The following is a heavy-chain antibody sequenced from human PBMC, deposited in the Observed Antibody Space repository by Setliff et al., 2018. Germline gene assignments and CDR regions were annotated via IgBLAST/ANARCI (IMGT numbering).Heavy chain of an antibody. V-gene: IGHV4-31*03. J-gene: IGHJ4*02. CDR1: GGSISSGGYY. D-gene: IGHD3-9*01. CDR3: ARTLYDYDILTGPGYYLDY. CDR2: IYYSGST. Sequence: SETLSLTCTVSGGSISSGGYYWSWIRQHPGKGLEWIGYIYYSGSTYYNPSLKSRVTISVDTSKNQFSLKLSSVTAADTAVYYCARTLYDYDILTGPGYYLDYRGQGTLVTVSS.